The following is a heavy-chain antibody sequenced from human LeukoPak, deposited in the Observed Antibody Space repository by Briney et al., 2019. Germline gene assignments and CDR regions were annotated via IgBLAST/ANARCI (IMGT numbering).Heavy chain of an antibody. CDR2: ISSNSGGI. CDR1: GFIFHDYA. D-gene: IGHD3-10*02. Sequence: GRSLRLSCAASGFIFHDYAMHWVRQAPGKGLEWVSGISSNSGGIDYADSVKGRFTISRDNAKNSLYLQMNSLRAEDSAVYYCAELGITMIGGVWGKGTTVTISS. CDR3: AELGITMIGGV. V-gene: IGHV3-9*01. J-gene: IGHJ6*04.